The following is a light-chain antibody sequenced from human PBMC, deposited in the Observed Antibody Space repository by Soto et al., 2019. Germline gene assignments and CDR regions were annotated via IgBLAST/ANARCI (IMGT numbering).Light chain of an antibody. CDR1: QSVRSN. V-gene: IGKV3-15*01. CDR2: GVS. Sequence: EIVMTQSPDTLSVSPGERATLSCRASQSVRSNLAWYQQKPGQAPRLLIYGVSTRATGIPDRFSGSGSGTDFSLTIHSLQSEEVAPDYCPQYENWSYNCGQGTMLEIK. J-gene: IGKJ2*01. CDR3: PQYENWSYN.